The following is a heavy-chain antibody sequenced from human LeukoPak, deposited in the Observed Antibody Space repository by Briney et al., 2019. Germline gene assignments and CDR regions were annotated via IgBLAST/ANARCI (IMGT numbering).Heavy chain of an antibody. Sequence: GASVKVSCKASGGTFSSYAISWVRQAPGQGLEWMGWISAYNGNTNYAQKLQGRVTMTTDTSTSTAYMELRSLRSDDTAVYYCARDRIAAAGAAFDYWGQGTLVTVSS. V-gene: IGHV1-18*01. J-gene: IGHJ4*02. CDR2: ISAYNGNT. CDR3: ARDRIAAAGAAFDY. D-gene: IGHD6-13*01. CDR1: GGTFSSYA.